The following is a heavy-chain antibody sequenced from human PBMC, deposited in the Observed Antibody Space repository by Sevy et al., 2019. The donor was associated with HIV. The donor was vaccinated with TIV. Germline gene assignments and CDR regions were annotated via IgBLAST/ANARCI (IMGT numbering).Heavy chain of an antibody. CDR3: ARDRGEIHCSAFDY. CDR1: GFTFSDYS. V-gene: IGHV3-30*14. D-gene: IGHD3-16*01. J-gene: IGHJ4*02. Sequence: GGSLRLSCAASGFTFSDYSMHWVRQAPGKGLEWVAVISYDGRNNKYNVDSVKGRFTISRDNSKNTLFLQMNSLRAEDSAIYYCARDRGEIHCSAFDYWGQGTLVTVSS. CDR2: ISYDGRNNK.